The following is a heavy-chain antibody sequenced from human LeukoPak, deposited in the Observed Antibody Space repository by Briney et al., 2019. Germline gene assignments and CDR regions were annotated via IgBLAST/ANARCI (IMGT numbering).Heavy chain of an antibody. V-gene: IGHV4-59*01. D-gene: IGHD6-6*01. CDR3: ARVDPDSSSTLEVFDY. J-gene: IGHJ4*02. Sequence: SETLSLTCTVSGGSISSYYWSWIRQPPGKGLEWMGYIYYSGSTNYNPSLKSRVTISVDTSKTQFSLKLSSVTAADTAVYYCARVDPDSSSTLEVFDYWGQGTLVTVSS. CDR1: GGSISSYY. CDR2: IYYSGST.